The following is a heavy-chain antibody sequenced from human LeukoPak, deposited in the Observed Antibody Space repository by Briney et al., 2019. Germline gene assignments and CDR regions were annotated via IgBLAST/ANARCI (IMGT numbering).Heavy chain of an antibody. V-gene: IGHV3-23*01. CDR2: ISGSGGST. D-gene: IGHD2-15*01. CDR1: GFTFSSYA. Sequence: GGSLRLSCAASGFTFSSYAMSWVRQAPGKGLEWVSAISGSGGSTYYADSVKGRFTISRDNSKNTLYLQMNSLRAEDTAVYYSAKVVVAANDAFDIWGQGTMVTVSS. CDR3: AKVVVAANDAFDI. J-gene: IGHJ3*02.